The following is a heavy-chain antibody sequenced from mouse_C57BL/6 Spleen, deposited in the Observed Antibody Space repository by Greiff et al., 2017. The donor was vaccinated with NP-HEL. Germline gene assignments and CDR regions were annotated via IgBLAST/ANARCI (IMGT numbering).Heavy chain of an antibody. Sequence: VMLVESGPELVKPGASVKISCKASGYAFSSSWMNWVKQRPGKGLEWIGRIYPGDGDTNYNGKFKGKATLTADKSSSTAYMQLSSLTSEDSAVYFCARDYDEFAYWGQGTLVTVSA. D-gene: IGHD2-4*01. V-gene: IGHV1-82*01. J-gene: IGHJ3*01. CDR2: IYPGDGDT. CDR1: GYAFSSSW. CDR3: ARDYDEFAY.